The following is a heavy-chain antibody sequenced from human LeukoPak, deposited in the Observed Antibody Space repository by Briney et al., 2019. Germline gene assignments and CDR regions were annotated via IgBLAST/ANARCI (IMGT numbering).Heavy chain of an antibody. V-gene: IGHV3-33*03. CDR3: AELGITMIGGV. CDR2: IWYDGSKK. Sequence: GGSLRLSCAASGFIFSSYGMHWVRQAPGKGLERVAFIWYDGSKKYYADSVKGRFTISRDNAKNSLYLQMNSLRAEDTAVYYCAELGITMIGGVWGKGTTVTISS. J-gene: IGHJ6*04. CDR1: GFIFSSYG. D-gene: IGHD3-10*02.